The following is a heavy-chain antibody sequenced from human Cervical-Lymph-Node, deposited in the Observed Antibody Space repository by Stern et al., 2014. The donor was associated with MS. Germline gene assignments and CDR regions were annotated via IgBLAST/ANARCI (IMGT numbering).Heavy chain of an antibody. CDR2: MNPDSGDT. CDR3: TRGPRT. D-gene: IGHD1-7*01. Sequence: VHLVESGAEVQKPGASVKVSCKASGYTFTKYDIHWVRRATGQGLEWMGWMNPDSGDTGFAQKFQGRVTMTRNTSITTAYLELNSLRSEDTAVYYCTRGPRTWGRGTLVTVSS. V-gene: IGHV1-8*01. J-gene: IGHJ4*02. CDR1: GYTFTKYD.